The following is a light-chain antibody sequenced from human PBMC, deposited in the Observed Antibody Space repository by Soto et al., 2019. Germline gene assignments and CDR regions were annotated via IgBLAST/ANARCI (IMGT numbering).Light chain of an antibody. CDR2: AAS. CDR3: QQVNLSPYT. Sequence: DIQLTQSPSFLSASVGDRVTITCRASQGISSYLTWYQQKPGKAPKLLIYAASTLQSGGPSRFSGSGSGTEFTLTISSLQPEDFTTYYWQQVNLSPYTFGQGTKLEIK. CDR1: QGISSY. V-gene: IGKV1-9*01. J-gene: IGKJ2*01.